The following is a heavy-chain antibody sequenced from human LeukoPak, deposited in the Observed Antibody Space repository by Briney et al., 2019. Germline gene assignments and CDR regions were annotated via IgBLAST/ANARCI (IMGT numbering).Heavy chain of an antibody. V-gene: IGHV3-23*01. J-gene: IGHJ6*02. CDR3: AKEVAVAGDYYYYYGMDV. D-gene: IGHD6-19*01. Sequence: GGSLRLSCAASGFTFSSNAMSWFRQAPGKGLEWVSAISGSGGSTYYADSVKGRFTISRDNSKNTLYLQMNSLRAEDTAVYYCAKEVAVAGDYYYYYGMDVWGQGTTVTVSS. CDR1: GFTFSSNA. CDR2: ISGSGGST.